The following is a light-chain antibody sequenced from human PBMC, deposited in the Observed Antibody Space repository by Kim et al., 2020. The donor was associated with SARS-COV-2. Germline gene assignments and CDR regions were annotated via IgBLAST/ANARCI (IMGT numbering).Light chain of an antibody. Sequence: LSPEQKASVTCSGEKLGDKYACWYQQKPGQSPVLVIYQDSKRPSGIPEQFSGSNSGNTATLTISGTQAMDEADYYCQAWDSSTGVFGGGTQLTVL. J-gene: IGLJ2*01. CDR2: QDS. CDR1: KLGDKY. V-gene: IGLV3-1*01. CDR3: QAWDSSTGV.